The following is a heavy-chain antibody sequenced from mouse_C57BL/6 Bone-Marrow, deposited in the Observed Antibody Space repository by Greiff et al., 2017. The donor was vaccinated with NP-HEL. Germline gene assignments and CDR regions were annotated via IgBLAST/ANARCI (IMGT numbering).Heavy chain of an antibody. Sequence: QVQLQQPGAELVKPGASVKLSCKASGYTFTSYWMHWVKQRPGQGLEWIGMIHPNSGSTNYNEKFKSKATLTVDKSSSTAYMQLSSLTSEDSAVYYGARSVRYYGRDFDYWGQGTTLTVSS. V-gene: IGHV1-64*01. J-gene: IGHJ2*01. CDR1: GYTFTSYW. CDR3: ARSVRYYGRDFDY. CDR2: IHPNSGST. D-gene: IGHD1-1*01.